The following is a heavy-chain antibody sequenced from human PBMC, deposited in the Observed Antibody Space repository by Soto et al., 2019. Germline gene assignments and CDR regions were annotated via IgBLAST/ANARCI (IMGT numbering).Heavy chain of an antibody. V-gene: IGHV5-51*01. D-gene: IGHD1-7*01. Sequence: GESLKISCQGSGYTFTGYWIGWVRQMPGKGLEWMGIVYPGDSDIRYSPSFRGQVTISIDNSVSTAYLQWNSLKASDTAMYYCARALTGTIHPHYFDYWGQGTLVTVSS. J-gene: IGHJ4*02. CDR2: VYPGDSDI. CDR3: ARALTGTIHPHYFDY. CDR1: GYTFTGYW.